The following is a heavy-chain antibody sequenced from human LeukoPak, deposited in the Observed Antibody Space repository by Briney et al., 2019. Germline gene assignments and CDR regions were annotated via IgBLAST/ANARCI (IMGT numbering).Heavy chain of an antibody. CDR2: IYYSGST. Sequence: SETLSLTCTVSGGSISSGVYYWSWIRQHPGKGLEWIGYIYYSGSTYYNPSLKSRVTISVDTSKNQFSLKLSSVTAADTAVYYCARGKLDYYDSSGSLDYFDYWGQGTLVTVSS. CDR1: GGSISSGVYY. V-gene: IGHV4-31*03. J-gene: IGHJ4*02. CDR3: ARGKLDYYDSSGSLDYFDY. D-gene: IGHD3-22*01.